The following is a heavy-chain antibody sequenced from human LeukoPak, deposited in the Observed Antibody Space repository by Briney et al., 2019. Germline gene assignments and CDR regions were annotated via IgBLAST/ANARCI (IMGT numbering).Heavy chain of an antibody. D-gene: IGHD5-18*01. V-gene: IGHV3-49*04. CDR3: GRGPIELWLHNGIDV. CDR1: GFTFGDHA. CDR2: IRSTAYRGTA. Sequence: GGSLRLSCSTSGFTFGDHAMSWVRQAPGKGLEWVGLIRSTAYRGTAEYAASVRDRFTISRDDSRSIAYLQMNSLKIDDTAVYFCGRGPIELWLHNGIDVWGQGTTVTVSS. J-gene: IGHJ6*02.